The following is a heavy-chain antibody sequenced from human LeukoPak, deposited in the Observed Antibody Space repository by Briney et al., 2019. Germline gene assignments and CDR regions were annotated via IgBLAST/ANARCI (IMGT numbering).Heavy chain of an antibody. J-gene: IGHJ4*02. Sequence: PSETLSLTCTVSGGSISSSSYYWGWIRQPPGKGLEWIGSIYYSGSTYYNPSLKSRVTISVDTSKNQFSLELSSVTAADTAVYYCARGMNNYYGSESLGYWGQGTLVTVSS. V-gene: IGHV4-39*01. CDR2: IYYSGST. D-gene: IGHD3-10*01. CDR1: GGSISSSSYY. CDR3: ARGMNNYYGSESLGY.